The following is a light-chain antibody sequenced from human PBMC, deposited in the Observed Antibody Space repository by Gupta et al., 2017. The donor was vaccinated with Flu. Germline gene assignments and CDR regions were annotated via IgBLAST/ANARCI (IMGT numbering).Light chain of an antibody. CDR1: QTIDNW. V-gene: IGKV1-5*03. Sequence: DIHVTQSPSILSASVGDRVTITCRASQTIDNWLAWYQQKPGNAPKLLIYRASGLESGVPSRFGGVGSGTEYTLTISSLQPDDVATYYCQHYYGYVWTFGQGTKVELK. J-gene: IGKJ1*01. CDR2: RAS. CDR3: QHYYGYVWT.